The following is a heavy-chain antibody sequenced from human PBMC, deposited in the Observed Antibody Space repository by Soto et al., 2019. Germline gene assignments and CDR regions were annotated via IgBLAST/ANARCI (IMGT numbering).Heavy chain of an antibody. J-gene: IGHJ4*02. D-gene: IGHD2-8*01. Sequence: PSETLSLTCAVFGDSMNTNTWWSWFRQTPGKGLRWIGEIHQKGDTSYSPSVKSRVTMSLDKSKYLFSLSLTSVTAADTAVYYCARTRQSCTTSRCHDVYFDFWGRGTLVTVSS. CDR2: IHQKGDT. CDR3: ARTRQSCTTSRCHDVYFDF. CDR1: GDSMNTNTW. V-gene: IGHV4-4*02.